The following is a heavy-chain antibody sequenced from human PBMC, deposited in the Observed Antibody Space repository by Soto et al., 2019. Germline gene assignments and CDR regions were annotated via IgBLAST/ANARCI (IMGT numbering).Heavy chain of an antibody. CDR2: IIPILGIA. D-gene: IGHD3-22*01. J-gene: IGHJ6*02. CDR3: ARAYYYDSSGYQKYYYYYGMDV. V-gene: IGHV1-69*02. CDR1: GGTFSSYT. Sequence: SVKVSCKASGGTFSSYTISWVRQAPGQGLEWMGRIIPILGIANYAQKFQGRVTITADKSTSTAYMELCSLRSEDTAVYYCARAYYYDSSGYQKYYYYYGMDVWGQGTTVTVSS.